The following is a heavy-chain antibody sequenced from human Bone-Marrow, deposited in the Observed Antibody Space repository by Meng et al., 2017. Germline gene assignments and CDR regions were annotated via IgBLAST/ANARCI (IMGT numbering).Heavy chain of an antibody. CDR2: ISSSGSTI. J-gene: IGHJ4*02. CDR3: ARGLGLRLGELSSYYFDY. CDR1: GFTFSSYW. V-gene: IGHV3-48*04. D-gene: IGHD3-16*02. Sequence: GESLKISCAASGFTFSSYWMSWVRQAPGKGLEWVSYISSSGSTIYYADSVKGRFTISRDNAKNSLYLQMNSLRAEDTAVYYCARGLGLRLGELSSYYFDYWGQGTLVTVSS.